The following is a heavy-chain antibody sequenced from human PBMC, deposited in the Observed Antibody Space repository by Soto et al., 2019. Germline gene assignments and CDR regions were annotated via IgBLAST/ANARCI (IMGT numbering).Heavy chain of an antibody. CDR2: FYTSGST. CDR3: ARVSPIAKVGHYYAMDD. CDR1: GGSISSYY. D-gene: IGHD2-21*01. J-gene: IGHJ6*02. V-gene: IGHV4-4*07. Sequence: PSETLSLTCTVSGGSISSYYWSWVRQPAGKGLEGLEWIGRFYTSGSTNYNPSLKSRVTVSVDTSKNQFTLKLSSAAAADTAVYYCARVSPIAKVGHYYAMDDWGQGTTVTVSS.